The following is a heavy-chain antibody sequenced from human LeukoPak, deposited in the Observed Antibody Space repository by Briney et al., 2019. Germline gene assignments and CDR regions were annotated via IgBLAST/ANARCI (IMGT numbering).Heavy chain of an antibody. V-gene: IGHV4-39*01. Sequence: SQTLSLTCTVSGGSISSSSYYWGWIRQPPGKGLEWIGSIYYSGSTYYNPSLKSRVTISVDTSKNQFSLKLSSVTAADTAVYYCARGLGYCSGGSCYPIDNWFDPWGQGTLVTVSS. CDR2: IYYSGST. CDR3: ARGLGYCSGGSCYPIDNWFDP. J-gene: IGHJ5*02. CDR1: GGSISSSSYY. D-gene: IGHD2-15*01.